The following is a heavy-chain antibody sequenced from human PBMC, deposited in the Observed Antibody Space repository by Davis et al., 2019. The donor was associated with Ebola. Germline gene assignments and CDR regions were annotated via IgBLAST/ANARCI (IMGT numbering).Heavy chain of an antibody. CDR3: ARDHSSSWYNDFDY. Sequence: GESLKISCAASGFTFSNYWMNWVRQAPGKGLEWVAQINPDGSEGYYVDSVKGRFTISRDNTKNSLSLQMNSLRAEDTAVYYCARDHSSSWYNDFDYWGQGTLVTVSS. V-gene: IGHV3-7*03. D-gene: IGHD6-13*01. CDR1: GFTFSNYW. CDR2: INPDGSEG. J-gene: IGHJ4*02.